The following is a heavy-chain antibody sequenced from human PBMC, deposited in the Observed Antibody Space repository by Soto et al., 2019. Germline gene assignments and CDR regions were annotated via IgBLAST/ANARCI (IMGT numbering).Heavy chain of an antibody. Sequence: LSLTCTVSGGSISSSSYYWGWIRQPPGKGLEWIRSIYYSGSTYYNPSLKSRVTISVDTSKNQFSLKLSSVTAADTAVYYCARPRYSYGDFDYWGQGTLVTVSS. J-gene: IGHJ4*02. CDR2: IYYSGST. V-gene: IGHV4-39*01. CDR3: ARPRYSYGDFDY. D-gene: IGHD5-18*01. CDR1: GGSISSSSYY.